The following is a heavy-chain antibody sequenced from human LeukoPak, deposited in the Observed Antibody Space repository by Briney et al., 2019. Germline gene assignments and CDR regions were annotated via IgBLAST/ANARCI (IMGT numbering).Heavy chain of an antibody. CDR2: ISWNSGSI. CDR3: AKAPHYYYGTDV. CDR1: GFTFDDYA. Sequence: GRSLRLSCAASGFTFDDYAMHWVRQAPGKGLEWVSGISWNSGSIGYADSVKGRFTISRDNAKNSLYLQMNSLRAEDTALYYCAKAPHYYYGTDVWGQGTTVTVSS. V-gene: IGHV3-9*01. J-gene: IGHJ6*02.